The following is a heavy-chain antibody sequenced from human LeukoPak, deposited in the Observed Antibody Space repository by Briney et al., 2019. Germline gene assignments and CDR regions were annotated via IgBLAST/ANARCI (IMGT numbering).Heavy chain of an antibody. CDR2: INSDGSST. D-gene: IGHD4-17*01. CDR3: ARETTVTGWFDP. Sequence: PGASLRLSCAASGFIFSSNRMRWVRQPPGKGLVWVSRINSDGSSTSYADSVKGRFTISRDNAKNTLYLQMNSLRAEDTAVYYCARETTVTGWFDPWGQGTLVTVSS. CDR1: GFIFSSNR. V-gene: IGHV3-74*01. J-gene: IGHJ5*02.